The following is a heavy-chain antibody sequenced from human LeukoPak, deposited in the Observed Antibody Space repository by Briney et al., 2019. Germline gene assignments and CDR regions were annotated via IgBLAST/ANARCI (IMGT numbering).Heavy chain of an antibody. CDR3: ARVPFCSSTSCRNGYLLSG. J-gene: IGHJ4*02. D-gene: IGHD2-2*01. CDR2: ISAYNGNT. CDR1: GYTFTSYG. V-gene: IGHV1-18*01. Sequence: ASVKVSCKASGYTFTSYGVSWVRQAPGQRLEWMGWISAYNGNTNYAQKLQGRVTMTTDTSTSTAYMELRSLRSDDTAVYYCARVPFCSSTSCRNGYLLSGWGQGTLVTVSS.